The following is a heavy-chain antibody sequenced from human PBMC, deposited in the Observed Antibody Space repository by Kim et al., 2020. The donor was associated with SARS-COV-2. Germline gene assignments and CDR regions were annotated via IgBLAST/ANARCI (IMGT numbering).Heavy chain of an antibody. J-gene: IGHJ4*02. D-gene: IGHD6-13*01. CDR1: GYTFTSYG. CDR2: ISAYNGNT. Sequence: ASVKVSCKASGYTFTSYGISWVRQAPGQGLEWMGWISAYNGNTNYAQKLQGSVTMTTDTSTSTAYMELRSLRSDDTAVYYCPTTGIGAVAGFGCFDYWGQGTLVTVSS. CDR3: PTTGIGAVAGFGCFDY. V-gene: IGHV1-18*04.